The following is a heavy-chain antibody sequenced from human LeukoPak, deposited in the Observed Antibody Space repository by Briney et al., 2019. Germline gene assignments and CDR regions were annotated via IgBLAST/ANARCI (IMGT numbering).Heavy chain of an antibody. CDR1: GFPFNGFA. CDR2: ISGGGDA. J-gene: IGHJ4*02. Sequence: GGSLRLSCTASGFPFNGFAMSWVRQAPGQGLAWVSAISGGGDAHYADSVKGRFTISRDNSKNTLFLHMNNLTADDTALYYCAKEGITGADSWGQGSLVTVSS. V-gene: IGHV3-23*01. CDR3: AKEGITGADS.